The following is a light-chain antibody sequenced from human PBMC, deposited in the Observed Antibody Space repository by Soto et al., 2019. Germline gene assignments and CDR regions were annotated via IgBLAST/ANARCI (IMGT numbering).Light chain of an antibody. CDR3: QQYNSFPT. J-gene: IGKJ1*01. CDR2: DAS. V-gene: IGKV1-5*01. CDR1: QSISSW. Sequence: DIQMTQSPSTLSASVGDRVTITCRASQSISSWLAWYQQKTGKAPKLLIYDASSLESGVPSRFSGSGSGTEFTLTISSRQPDDFATYYCQQYNSFPTFGQGTKVEIK.